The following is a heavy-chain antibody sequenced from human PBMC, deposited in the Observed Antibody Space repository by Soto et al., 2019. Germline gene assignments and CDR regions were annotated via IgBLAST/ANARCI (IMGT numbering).Heavy chain of an antibody. J-gene: IGHJ4*02. CDR3: ARASQCKSYFDCFAWLDY. CDR2: IYSSGET. Sequence: SEILSLTCPVSSYSISGLYWTWIRQPAGKGLEWIGRIYSSGETNYNPSLTGRVIMSLDTSKNQFSLNLTSVTAADTAVYYCARASQCKSYFDCFAWLDYWGQGTLVTVSS. D-gene: IGHD3-9*01. CDR1: SYSISGLY. V-gene: IGHV4-4*07.